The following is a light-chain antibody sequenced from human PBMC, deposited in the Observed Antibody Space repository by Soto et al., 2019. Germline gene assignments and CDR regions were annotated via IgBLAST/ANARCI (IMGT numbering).Light chain of an antibody. Sequence: ERVLNQSPGTLSLSPGERATLSCRASQSVSNNYLAWYQQKPGQAPRLLIYGASNRATGIPDRFSGSGSGTDFTLTISRLEPEDFAVYYCQQYGSSGTFGQGTKVDIK. CDR3: QQYGSSGT. CDR2: GAS. J-gene: IGKJ1*01. CDR1: QSVSNNY. V-gene: IGKV3-20*01.